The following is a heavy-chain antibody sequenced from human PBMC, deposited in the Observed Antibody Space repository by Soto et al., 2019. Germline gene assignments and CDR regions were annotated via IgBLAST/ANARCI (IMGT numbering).Heavy chain of an antibody. J-gene: IGHJ4*02. V-gene: IGHV3-30*18. CDR3: AKLETVGATRGDY. Sequence: VQLVESGGGVVQPGRSLRLSCAASGFTFSNYGLHWVRQAPGKGLEWVALISHDGSKKHYADSVKGRFTVSRDNSKNTLYLQMNSLRAEDTAVYYCAKLETVGATRGDYWGQGTLVTVSS. CDR1: GFTFSNYG. D-gene: IGHD1-26*01. CDR2: ISHDGSKK.